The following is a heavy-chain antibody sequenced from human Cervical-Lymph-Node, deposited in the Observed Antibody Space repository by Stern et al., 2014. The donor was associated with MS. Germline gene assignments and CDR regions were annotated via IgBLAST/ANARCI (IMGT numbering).Heavy chain of an antibody. Sequence: QITLKQTGPALAKPTQTLTLTCTFSGFSLSTSRMCASWIRQPPGKALERLALIVSDADKNHSPSLKTRLTISKDTSQNHAVLHMSNMDPVDTATYYCARTRVGGGHYFDYWGQGTLVTVSS. J-gene: IGHJ4*02. D-gene: IGHD3-16*01. V-gene: IGHV2-70*01. CDR1: GFSLSTSRMC. CDR2: IVSDADK. CDR3: ARTRVGGGHYFDY.